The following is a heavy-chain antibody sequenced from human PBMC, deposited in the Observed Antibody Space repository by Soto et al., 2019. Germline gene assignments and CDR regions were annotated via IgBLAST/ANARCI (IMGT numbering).Heavy chain of an antibody. D-gene: IGHD3-10*01. Sequence: ASVKVSCKTSGYTFTTYGVSWVRQAPGQGLEWMGWISAYNGNTNYAQKLQGRVTMTTDTSTSTAYMELRGLRSDDTAVYYCARDRYYYGSGSYYGFDYWGQGTLVTVSS. CDR3: ARDRYYYGSGSYYGFDY. CDR1: GYTFTTYG. CDR2: ISAYNGNT. V-gene: IGHV1-18*04. J-gene: IGHJ4*02.